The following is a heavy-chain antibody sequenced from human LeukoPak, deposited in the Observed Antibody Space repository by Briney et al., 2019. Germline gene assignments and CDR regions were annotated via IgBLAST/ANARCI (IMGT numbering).Heavy chain of an antibody. Sequence: PSETLSLACAVYGGSFSGYYWSWIRQPPGKGLEWIGEINHSGSTNYNPSLKSRVTISVDTSKNQFSLKLSSVTAADTAVYYCARSSEGRYYYDSSGYSYYYYYMDVWGKGTTVTISS. CDR2: INHSGST. D-gene: IGHD3-22*01. CDR1: GGSFSGYY. J-gene: IGHJ6*03. V-gene: IGHV4-34*01. CDR3: ARSSEGRYYYDSSGYSYYYYYMDV.